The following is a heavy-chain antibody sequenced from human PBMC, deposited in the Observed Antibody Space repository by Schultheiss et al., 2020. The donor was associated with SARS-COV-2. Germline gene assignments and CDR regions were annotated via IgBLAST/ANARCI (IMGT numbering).Heavy chain of an antibody. CDR3: ARGLTGIGFGDFMGMDV. CDR2: IWYDGSNK. J-gene: IGHJ6*02. Sequence: GGSLRLSCAASGFPFTSYGMHWVRQAPGKGPEWVAVIWYDGSNKYYADSVKGRFTISRDNAKNSLYLQMNSLRAEDTAVYYCARGLTGIGFGDFMGMDVWGQGTTVTVSS. V-gene: IGHV3-33*01. D-gene: IGHD3-10*01. CDR1: GFPFTSYG.